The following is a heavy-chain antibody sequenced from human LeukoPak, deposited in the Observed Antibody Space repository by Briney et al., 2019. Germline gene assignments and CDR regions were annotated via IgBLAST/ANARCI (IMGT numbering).Heavy chain of an antibody. Sequence: GGSLSLSCVASGFPFSSYSMSCVRQPPGKRLEWVSAISGSGCSTYYADSVKGRFTISRDNSNNTLYLQMNSLRAEDTAVYYCAKDHSPHYYDAWGQGTLVTVSS. D-gene: IGHD2-21*01. CDR2: ISGSGCST. J-gene: IGHJ4*02. CDR1: GFPFSSYS. CDR3: AKDHSPHYYDA. V-gene: IGHV3-23*01.